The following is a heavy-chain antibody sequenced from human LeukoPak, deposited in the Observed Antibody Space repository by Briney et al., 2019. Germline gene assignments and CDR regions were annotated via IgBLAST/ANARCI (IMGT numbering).Heavy chain of an antibody. CDR2: IDPSDSYT. CDR3: AIGVAAADLYYFDY. J-gene: IGHJ4*02. Sequence: GESLQISCKGSGSIFTSYWITWVRQLPGKGLEWMGRIDPSDSYTNYSPSFQGHVTISADKSISTAYLQWSSLKASDTAIYYCAIGVAAADLYYFDYWGQGTLVTVSS. D-gene: IGHD6-13*01. V-gene: IGHV5-10-1*01. CDR1: GSIFTSYW.